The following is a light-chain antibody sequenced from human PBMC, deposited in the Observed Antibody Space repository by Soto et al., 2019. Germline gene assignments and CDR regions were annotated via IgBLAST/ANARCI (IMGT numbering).Light chain of an antibody. Sequence: DIVMTQSPGSLAVSLGERATINCKSSQSVLYSSNNKNYLAWYQQKPGQPPKLLIYWASTRESGVPDRFSCSGSGTDFTLTISSLQAEDVAVYYCQQYYTTPYTFGQGTKLEIK. J-gene: IGKJ2*01. V-gene: IGKV4-1*01. CDR2: WAS. CDR1: QSVLYSSNNKNY. CDR3: QQYYTTPYT.